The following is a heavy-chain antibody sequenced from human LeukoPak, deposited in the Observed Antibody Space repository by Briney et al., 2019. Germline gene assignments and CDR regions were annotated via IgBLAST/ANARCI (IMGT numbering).Heavy chain of an antibody. Sequence: GASVKVSCKASGGTFSSYAISWVRQAPGQGLEWMGGIIPIFGTANYAQKFQGRVTITADESTSTAYMELSSLRSEDTAVYYCAKSTQRWLQSTLYYYYGMDVWGQGTTVTVSS. CDR2: IIPIFGTA. V-gene: IGHV1-69*13. CDR3: AKSTQRWLQSTLYYYYGMDV. D-gene: IGHD5-24*01. CDR1: GGTFSSYA. J-gene: IGHJ6*02.